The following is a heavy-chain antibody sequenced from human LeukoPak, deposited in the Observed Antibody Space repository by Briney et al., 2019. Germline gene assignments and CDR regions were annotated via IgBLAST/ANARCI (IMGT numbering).Heavy chain of an antibody. CDR3: AKDRCSNGIGCLYYYMDV. V-gene: IGHV3-30*04. CDR1: GFTFSSYA. D-gene: IGHD2-8*01. J-gene: IGHJ6*03. Sequence: GGSLRLSCAASGFTFSSYAMHWVRQAPGKGLEWVAVISYDGSNKYYADSVKGRFTISRDNSKNTLYLQMNSLRAEDTAVYYCAKDRCSNGIGCLYYYMDVWGKGTTVTISS. CDR2: ISYDGSNK.